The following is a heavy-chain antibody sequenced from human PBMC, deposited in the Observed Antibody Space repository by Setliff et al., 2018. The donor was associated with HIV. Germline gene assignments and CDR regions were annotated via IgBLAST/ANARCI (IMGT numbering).Heavy chain of an antibody. Sequence: PSETLSLTCAVYGGSFNGYYWSWIRQPPGKGLEWIAWISDRGTTNYNPSLKSRVTLSVDTSKNQFSLSLTSVTGADTAVYYCARGGASSKYLDPWGQGTLVTVSS. CDR1: GGSFNGYY. CDR2: ISDRGTT. CDR3: ARGGASSKYLDP. J-gene: IGHJ5*02. D-gene: IGHD2-15*01. V-gene: IGHV4-34*11.